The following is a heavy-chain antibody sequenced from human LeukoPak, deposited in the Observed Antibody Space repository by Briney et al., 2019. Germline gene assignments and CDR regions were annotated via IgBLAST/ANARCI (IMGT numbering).Heavy chain of an antibody. CDR3: ARHREGYYYGMDV. Sequence: PSETLSLTCTVSGGSISTYYWSWIRQPPGKGLEWIGYIYYSGSTDYNASLKSRVTLSVDTSKNQFSLKLTSVTAADTAVYYCARHREGYYYGMDVWGQGTTVTVSS. J-gene: IGHJ6*02. V-gene: IGHV4-59*08. CDR2: IYYSGST. D-gene: IGHD6-13*01. CDR1: GGSISTYY.